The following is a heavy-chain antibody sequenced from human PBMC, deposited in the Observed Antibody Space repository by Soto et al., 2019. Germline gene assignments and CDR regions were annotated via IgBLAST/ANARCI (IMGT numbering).Heavy chain of an antibody. Sequence: GGSLRLSCAASGFTFSSYGMHWVRQAPGKGLEWVAVISYDGSNKYYADSVKGRFTISRDNSKNTLYLQMNSLRAEDTAVYYCAKDRTVSYHYYYYGMDVWGQGTTVTVSS. CDR2: ISYDGSNK. CDR3: AKDRTVSYHYYYYGMDV. CDR1: GFTFSSYG. V-gene: IGHV3-30*18. D-gene: IGHD5-18*01. J-gene: IGHJ6*02.